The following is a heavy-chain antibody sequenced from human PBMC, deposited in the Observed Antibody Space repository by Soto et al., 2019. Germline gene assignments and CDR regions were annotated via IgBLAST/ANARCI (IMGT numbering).Heavy chain of an antibody. CDR1: GGSISSGDYY. J-gene: IGHJ5*02. CDR3: ARETLAAAEVWFDP. D-gene: IGHD6-13*01. CDR2: IYYSGST. Sequence: SETPSLTRTVSGGSISSGDYYWGWVRQPPGKGLEWIGYIYYSGSTYYNPSLKSRVTISVDTSKNQFSLKLSSVTAADTAVYYCARETLAAAEVWFDPWGQGTLVTVSS. V-gene: IGHV4-30-4*01.